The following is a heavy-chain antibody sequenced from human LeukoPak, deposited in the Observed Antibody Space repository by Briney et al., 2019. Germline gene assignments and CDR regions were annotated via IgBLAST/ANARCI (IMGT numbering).Heavy chain of an antibody. D-gene: IGHD3-10*01. CDR1: GYSISSGYY. CDR3: ARVGLLWFGELLSPSSLFPLDI. Sequence: SETLSLTCTVSGYSISSGYYWGWIRQPPGKGLEWIGSIYHSGSTYYNPSLKSRVTISVDTSKNQFSLKLSSVTAADTAVYYCARVGLLWFGELLSPSSLFPLDIWGQGTMVTVSS. CDR2: IYHSGST. J-gene: IGHJ3*02. V-gene: IGHV4-38-2*02.